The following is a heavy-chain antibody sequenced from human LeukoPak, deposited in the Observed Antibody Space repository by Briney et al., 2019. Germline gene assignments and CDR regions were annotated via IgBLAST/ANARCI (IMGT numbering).Heavy chain of an antibody. V-gene: IGHV3-48*01. J-gene: IGHJ5*02. CDR3: ARDLTLLFSSGDNCYEGGWIDP. D-gene: IGHD2-15*01. CDR2: ISGSSTTI. Sequence: PGRTLRLSCAVSGFTFSNYGMNWVRQAPGKGVEGVSYISGSSTTIYYADPLKGRFTISRDNAKHSLYLAMKSVRCEDTALFYCARDLTLLFSSGDNCYEGGWIDPWGQGTLVTVSS. CDR1: GFTFSNYG.